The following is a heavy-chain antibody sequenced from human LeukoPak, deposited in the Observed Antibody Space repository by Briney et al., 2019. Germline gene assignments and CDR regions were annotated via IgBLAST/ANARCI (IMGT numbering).Heavy chain of an antibody. CDR1: GFTFSSYW. J-gene: IGHJ6*03. D-gene: IGHD3-10*01. CDR3: ARVSRGVINYYYYYMDV. Sequence: PGGSLRLSCAASGFTFSSYWMSWVRQAPGKGREWVANIKQDGSEKYYVDSVKGRFTISRDNAKNSLYLQMNSLRAEDMAVYYCARVSRGVINYYYYYMDVWGKGTTVTVSS. V-gene: IGHV3-7*01. CDR2: IKQDGSEK.